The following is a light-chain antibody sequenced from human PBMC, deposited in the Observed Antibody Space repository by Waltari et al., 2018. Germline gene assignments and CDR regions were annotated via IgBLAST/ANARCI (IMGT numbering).Light chain of an antibody. CDR3: SSYTSSSTWV. J-gene: IGLJ3*02. CDR2: DVS. CDR1: SSDVGGYNY. V-gene: IGLV2-14*03. Sequence: QSALTQPASVSGSPGQSSAISCTGTSSDVGGYNYVTWYQQHPGKAPKLMIYDVSNQPSGVSNRFSGSKSGNTASLTISGLQAEDEADYYCSSYTSSSTWVFGGGTKLTVL.